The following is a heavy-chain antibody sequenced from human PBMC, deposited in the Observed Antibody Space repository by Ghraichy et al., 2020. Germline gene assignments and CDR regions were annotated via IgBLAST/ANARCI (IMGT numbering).Heavy chain of an antibody. D-gene: IGHD3-22*01. CDR2: INPNSGGT. Sequence: ASVKVSCKASGYTFTGYYMHWVRQAPGQGLEWMGWINPNSGGTNYAQKFQGRVTMTRDTSISTAYMELSRLRSDDTAVYYCARARLPDYYDSSGLDAFDIWGQGTMVTVSS. J-gene: IGHJ3*02. V-gene: IGHV1-2*02. CDR1: GYTFTGYY. CDR3: ARARLPDYYDSSGLDAFDI.